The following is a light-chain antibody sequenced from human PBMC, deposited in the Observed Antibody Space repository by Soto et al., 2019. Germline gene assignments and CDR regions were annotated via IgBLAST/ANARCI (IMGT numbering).Light chain of an antibody. J-gene: IGKJ4*01. CDR1: QSVSTY. Sequence: LTQSPATLSLSPGERATLSCRASQSVSTYLAWYQQKPGQAPRLLIYDASNRATGVPARFSGSGSGTDFTLTISSLEPEDFAFYYCQQRSNWPLTFGGGTKVEI. CDR2: DAS. CDR3: QQRSNWPLT. V-gene: IGKV3-11*01.